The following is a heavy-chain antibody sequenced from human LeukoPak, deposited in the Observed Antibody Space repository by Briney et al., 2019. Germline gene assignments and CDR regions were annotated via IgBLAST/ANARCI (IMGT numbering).Heavy chain of an antibody. CDR1: GFTFSSYS. J-gene: IGHJ1*01. Sequence: GGSLRLSCAASGFTFSSYSMNWVRQAPGKGLEWVSSISSSSSYIYYADSVKGRFTISRDNAKNSLYLQMNSLRAGDTAVYYCAVTPYYDILTAEGWGQGTLVTVSS. D-gene: IGHD3-9*01. V-gene: IGHV3-21*01. CDR3: AVTPYYDILTAEG. CDR2: ISSSSSYI.